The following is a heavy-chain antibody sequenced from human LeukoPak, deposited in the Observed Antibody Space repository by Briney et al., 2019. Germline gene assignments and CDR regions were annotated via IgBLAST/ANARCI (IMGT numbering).Heavy chain of an antibody. CDR2: FDPEDGET. J-gene: IGHJ4*02. CDR3: ATDTKIAVAGVFVIY. CDR1: GYTLIELS. Sequence: GASVTVSCKVTGYTLIELSMHWVRQAPGKGLEWMAGFDPEDGETIYAQKFQGRVTMTEDTSTDTAYMELSSLRSEDTAVYYCATDTKIAVAGVFVIYWGERGLVTLSS. D-gene: IGHD3-22*01. V-gene: IGHV1-24*01.